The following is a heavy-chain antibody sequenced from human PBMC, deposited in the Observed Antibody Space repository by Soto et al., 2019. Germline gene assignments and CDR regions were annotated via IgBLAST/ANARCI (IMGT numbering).Heavy chain of an antibody. CDR2: ISSSSNYI. CDR3: ARAPYYYDNSGYYY. V-gene: IGHV3-21*01. D-gene: IGHD3-22*01. CDR1: GFTFSTYG. Sequence: GGSLRLSCAASGFTFSTYGMNWVRQAPGKGLEWVSSISSSSNYIYYADSVKGRFTISRDNAKNSLYLQMNSLRAEDTAVYYCARAPYYYDNSGYYYWGQGTLVTVSS. J-gene: IGHJ4*02.